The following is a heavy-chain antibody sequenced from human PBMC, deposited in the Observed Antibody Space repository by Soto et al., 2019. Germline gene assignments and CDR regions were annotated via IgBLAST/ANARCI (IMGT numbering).Heavy chain of an antibody. V-gene: IGHV4-59*01. CDR1: DGSISSYY. CDR3: TRDSDSRGIY. D-gene: IGHD6-13*01. CDR2: VYNSWNT. Sequence: PSETLSLTCYVSDGSISSYYWSWIRQPPGKGLEWIGYVYNSWNTYYNPSLESRVTISVETSKNQISLKLRSVTAADTDVYYCTRDSDSRGIYWGQGTLVTVSS. J-gene: IGHJ4*02.